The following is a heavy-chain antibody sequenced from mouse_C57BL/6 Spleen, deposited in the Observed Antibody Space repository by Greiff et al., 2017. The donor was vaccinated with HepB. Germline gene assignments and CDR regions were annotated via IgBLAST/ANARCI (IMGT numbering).Heavy chain of an antibody. CDR2: IYPGGGYT. J-gene: IGHJ2*01. D-gene: IGHD1-1*01. CDR3: ARSGYYGSSYRYYFDY. CDR1: GYTFTNYW. V-gene: IGHV1-63*01. Sequence: VQLQQSGAELVRPGTSVKMSCKASGYTFTNYWIGWAKQRPGHGLEWIGDIYPGGGYTNYNEKFKGKATLTADKSSSTAYMQFSSLTSEDSAIYYCARSGYYGSSYRYYFDYWGQGTTLTVSS.